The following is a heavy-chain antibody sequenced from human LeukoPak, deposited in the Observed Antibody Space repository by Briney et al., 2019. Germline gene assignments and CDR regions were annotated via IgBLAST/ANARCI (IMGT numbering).Heavy chain of an antibody. CDR3: ARAPPGNKMGAGDY. CDR2: ISTHDGHT. J-gene: IGHJ4*02. V-gene: IGHV1-18*01. Sequence: ASVKVSCKASDYTFTNYGITWVRQAPGQGLEWMGWISTHDGHTICAQDLQGRVTMTTDTSTTTAYMELRRLKSDDTAVYYCARAPPGNKMGAGDYWGQGALVIVSS. D-gene: IGHD2/OR15-2a*01. CDR1: DYTFTNYG.